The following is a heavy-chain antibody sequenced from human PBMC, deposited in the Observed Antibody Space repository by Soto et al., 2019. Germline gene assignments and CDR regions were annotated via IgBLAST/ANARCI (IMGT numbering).Heavy chain of an antibody. J-gene: IGHJ4*02. CDR1: GFTFNNYA. CDR2: ITGSGGST. D-gene: IGHD1-26*01. CDR3: ARPRIGSAGGQLDS. Sequence: EVQLLESGGGLVQPGGSLRLSCVASGFTFNNYAMTWVRQAPGKGLEWVSSITGSGGSTYYADSVRGRFTISRDNSKNTLFVQMNSLRAEDTAIYYCARPRIGSAGGQLDSWGQGTLVTVSS. V-gene: IGHV3-23*01.